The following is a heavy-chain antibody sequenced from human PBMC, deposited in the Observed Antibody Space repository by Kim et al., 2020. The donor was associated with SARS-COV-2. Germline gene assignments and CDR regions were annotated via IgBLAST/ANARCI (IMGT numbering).Heavy chain of an antibody. CDR2: IYYTGTT. V-gene: IGHV4-61*01. CDR3: ARGNVELPGLDY. D-gene: IGHD2-2*01. CDR1: GGSVSSASYY. Sequence: SETLSLTCTVSGGSVSSASYYWSWIRQPPGKGLEWIAYIYYTGTTNYNPSLKSRVTISVDTSKNQFSLKLSSVTAADTAVYYCARGNVELPGLDYWGQGTLVTVSS. J-gene: IGHJ4*02.